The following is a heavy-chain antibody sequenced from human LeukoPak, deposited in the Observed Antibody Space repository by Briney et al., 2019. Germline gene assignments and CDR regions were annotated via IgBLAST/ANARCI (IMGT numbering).Heavy chain of an antibody. CDR3: ARVRGSYYMDV. J-gene: IGHJ6*03. CDR1: GFTFSSYA. CDR2: ISGSGGST. Sequence: GGSLRLSCAASGFTFSSYAMSWVRQAPGKGLEWVSAISGSGGSTYYADSVKGRFTISRDNSKNTLYLQMNCLRAEDTGVYYCARVRGSYYMDVWGKGTTVTVSS. V-gene: IGHV3-23*01.